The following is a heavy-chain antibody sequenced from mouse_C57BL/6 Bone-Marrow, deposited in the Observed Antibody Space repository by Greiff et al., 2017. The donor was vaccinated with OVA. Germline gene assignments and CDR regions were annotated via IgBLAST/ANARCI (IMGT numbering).Heavy chain of an antibody. D-gene: IGHD1-1*01. V-gene: IGHV1-81*01. CDR2: IYPRSGNT. Sequence: QVQLQPSGAELARPGASVKLSCKASGYTFTSYGISWVKQRTGQGLEWIGEIYPRSGNTYYNEKFKGKATLTADKSSSTAYMELRSLTSEDSAFYFCARRATVVAGDWYFDVWGTGTTVTVSS. J-gene: IGHJ1*03. CDR3: ARRATVVAGDWYFDV. CDR1: GYTFTSYG.